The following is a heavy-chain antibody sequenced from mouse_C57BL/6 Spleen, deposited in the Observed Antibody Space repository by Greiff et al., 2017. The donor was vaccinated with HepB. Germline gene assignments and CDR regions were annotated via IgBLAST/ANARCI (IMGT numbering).Heavy chain of an antibody. V-gene: IGHV5-6*01. CDR1: GFTFSSYG. D-gene: IGHD1-1*01. J-gene: IGHJ3*01. CDR2: ISSGGSYT. Sequence: EVQRVESGGDLVKPGGSLKLSCAASGFTFSSYGMSWVRQTPDKRLEWVATISSGGSYTYYPDSVKGQFTLSKDNAKNTLYLQMRSLKSEDTAMYYCASLTTVVAPGCAYWGQGTLVTVSA. CDR3: ASLTTVVAPGCAY.